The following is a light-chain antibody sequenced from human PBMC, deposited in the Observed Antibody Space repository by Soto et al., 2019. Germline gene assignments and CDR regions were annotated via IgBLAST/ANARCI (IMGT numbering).Light chain of an antibody. J-gene: IGLJ3*02. V-gene: IGLV2-23*02. CDR1: SSDIGSYNL. CDR3: CSYARSGKVV. Sequence: QSALTQPASVSGSLGQSISISCTGTSSDIGSYNLVSWYQQYPGKAPKLMILEVSERPSGVSNRFSGSKSGDTASLTISGLQAEDEADYYCCSYARSGKVVFGGGTKPTVL. CDR2: EVS.